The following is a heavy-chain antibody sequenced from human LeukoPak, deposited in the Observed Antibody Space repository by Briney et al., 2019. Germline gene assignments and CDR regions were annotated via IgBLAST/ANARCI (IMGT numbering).Heavy chain of an antibody. CDR2: INPHGGST. V-gene: IGHV1-46*01. CDR3: ARGSKPYYYGSGSYLDY. D-gene: IGHD3-10*01. J-gene: IGHJ4*02. Sequence: ASVKVSCKASGYTFTNYAMNWVRQVPGQGLEWMGIINPHGGSTSYAQKFQGRVTMTRDTSTSTVYMELSSLRSEDTAVYYCARGSKPYYYGSGSYLDYWGQGTLVTVSS. CDR1: GYTFTNYA.